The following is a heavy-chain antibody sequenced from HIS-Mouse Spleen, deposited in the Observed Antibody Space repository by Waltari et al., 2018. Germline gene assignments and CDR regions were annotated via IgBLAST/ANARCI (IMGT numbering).Heavy chain of an antibody. CDR3: TTGSLVVPAAKGYYYYGMDV. J-gene: IGHJ6*02. Sequence: EVQLVESGGGLVKPGGSLRLSCAASGFTFSNAWMSWVRQAPGQGLEWVGRIKSKTDGGTTDYAAPVKGRFTISRDDSKNTLYLQMNSLKTEDTAVYYCTTGSLVVPAAKGYYYYGMDVWGQGTTVTVSS. CDR1: GFTFSNAW. D-gene: IGHD2-2*01. V-gene: IGHV3-15*01. CDR2: IKSKTDGGTT.